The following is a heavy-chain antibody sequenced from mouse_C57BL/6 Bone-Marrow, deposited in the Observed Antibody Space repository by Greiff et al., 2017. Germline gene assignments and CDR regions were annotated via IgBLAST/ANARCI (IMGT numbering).Heavy chain of an antibody. CDR1: GFSLTSYG. D-gene: IGHD1-1*01. J-gene: IGHJ1*03. CDR3: ARHRGYGSSYWYFDV. CDR2: IWSDGST. Sequence: VQLQQSGPGLVAPSQSLSITCTVSGFSLTSYGVHWVRQPPGKGLEWLVVIWSDGSTTYTSALKSRLSISKDNSKSQVFLKMNSLQTDDTAMYYCARHRGYGSSYWYFDVWGTGTTVTVSS. V-gene: IGHV2-6-1*01.